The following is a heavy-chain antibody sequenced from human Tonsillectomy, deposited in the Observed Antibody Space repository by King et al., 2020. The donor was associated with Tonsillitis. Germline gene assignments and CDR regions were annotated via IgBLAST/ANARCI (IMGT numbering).Heavy chain of an antibody. Sequence: VQLVESGGGVVQPGRSLRLSCVASGFTFRYYAMHWVRQAPGKGLEWVAVIWYDGSKEYYVDSVKGRFTISRDNSKNTLYLLMDSLRADDTAVYYCARDHDGIQPLYGVDYWGQGTLVTVSS. CDR2: IWYDGSKE. D-gene: IGHD5-18*01. CDR3: ARDHDGIQPLYGVDY. J-gene: IGHJ4*02. CDR1: GFTFRYYA. V-gene: IGHV3-33*08.